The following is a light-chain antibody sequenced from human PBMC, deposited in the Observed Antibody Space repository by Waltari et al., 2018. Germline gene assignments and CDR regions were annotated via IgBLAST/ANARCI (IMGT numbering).Light chain of an antibody. CDR3: QQFNTWIS. V-gene: IGKV3-15*01. Sequence: EIVMTQSPATLSVSPGESVTLSCRASESISRNLAWYQRKPGQAPRLLIYGASTRTTGIPARFSGSGSGTEFTLTISSLQSEDLAIYYCQQFNTWISFGQGTRLEIK. J-gene: IGKJ5*01. CDR2: GAS. CDR1: ESISRN.